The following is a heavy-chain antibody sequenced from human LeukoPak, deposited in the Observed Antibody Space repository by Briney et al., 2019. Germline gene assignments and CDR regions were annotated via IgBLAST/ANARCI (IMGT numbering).Heavy chain of an antibody. V-gene: IGHV4-30-4*08. D-gene: IGHD5-18*01. J-gene: IGHJ4*02. CDR2: IYYSGST. CDR1: GGSISSGDYY. CDR3: ARVPRGYSYGLLDY. Sequence: PSETLSLTCTVSGGSISSGDYYWSWIRQPPGKGLEWIGYIYYSGSTYYNPSLKSRVTISVDTSKNQSSLKLSSVTAADTAVYYCARVPRGYSYGLLDYWGQGTLVTVSS.